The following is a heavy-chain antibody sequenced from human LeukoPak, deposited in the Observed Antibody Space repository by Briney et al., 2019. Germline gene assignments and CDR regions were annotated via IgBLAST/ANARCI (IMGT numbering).Heavy chain of an antibody. CDR1: VFSLSSDYF. J-gene: IGHJ4*02. Sequence: PSETLSLTCSVSVFSLSSDYFWGWIRQPPGKELEWIGTIYHSGETFYNPSLKGRVTISVDTSKKQFSLKLRSVTTADTAVYYCANSASEDYFDYWGQGTLVTVSS. CDR2: IYHSGET. CDR3: ANSASEDYFDY. V-gene: IGHV4-38-2*02.